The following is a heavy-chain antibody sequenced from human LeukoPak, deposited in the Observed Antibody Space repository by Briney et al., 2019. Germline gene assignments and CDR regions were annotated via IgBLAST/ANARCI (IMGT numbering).Heavy chain of an antibody. Sequence: ASVKLSCKASGYPFTSYDISWVRHAPGQGLDWMGCISAYNGNTNYAQKLQGRVTMTTDTSTTTASMELRSLRSDDTAVYYCARDHLRYFDWPPRGLGYYYYGMDVWGQGTTVTVSS. CDR3: ARDHLRYFDWPPRGLGYYYYGMDV. J-gene: IGHJ6*02. CDR1: GYPFTSYD. D-gene: IGHD3-9*01. CDR2: ISAYNGNT. V-gene: IGHV1-18*01.